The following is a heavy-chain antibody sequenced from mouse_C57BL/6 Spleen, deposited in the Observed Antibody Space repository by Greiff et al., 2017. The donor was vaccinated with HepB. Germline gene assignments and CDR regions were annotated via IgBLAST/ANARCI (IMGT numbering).Heavy chain of an antibody. V-gene: IGHV5-9*01. J-gene: IGHJ3*01. Sequence: EVNVVESGGGLVKPGGSLKLSCAASGFTFSSYTMSWVRQTPEKRLEWVATISGGGGNTYYPDSVKGRFTISRDNAKNTLYLQMSSLRSEDTALYYCARQRIYGSSYVFAYWGQGTLVTVSA. D-gene: IGHD1-1*01. CDR1: GFTFSSYT. CDR2: ISGGGGNT. CDR3: ARQRIYGSSYVFAY.